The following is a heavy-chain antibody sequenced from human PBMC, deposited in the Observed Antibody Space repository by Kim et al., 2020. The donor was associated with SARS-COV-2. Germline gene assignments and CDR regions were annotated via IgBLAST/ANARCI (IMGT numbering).Heavy chain of an antibody. J-gene: IGHJ4*02. V-gene: IGHV3-7*01. CDR3: ARDLDIVVVVAATSFDY. D-gene: IGHD2-15*01. Sequence: GGSLRLSCAASGFTFSSYWMSWVRQAPGKGLEWVANIKQDGSEKYYVDSVKGRFTISRDNAKNSLYLQMNSLRAEDTAVYYCARDLDIVVVVAATSFDYWGQGTLVTVSS. CDR2: IKQDGSEK. CDR1: GFTFSSYW.